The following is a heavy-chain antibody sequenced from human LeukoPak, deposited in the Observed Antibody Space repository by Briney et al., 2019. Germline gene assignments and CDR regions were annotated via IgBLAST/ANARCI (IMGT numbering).Heavy chain of an antibody. CDR2: IRSKANSYAT. Sequence: GGSLRLSCAASGFTFSGSAMHWVRQASGKGLEWVGRIRSKANSYATAYAASVKGRFTISRDDSKNTAYLQMNSLKTEDTAVYYCTRLELAVAGTNWFDPWGQGTLVTVSS. D-gene: IGHD6-19*01. V-gene: IGHV3-73*01. CDR1: GFTFSGSA. CDR3: TRLELAVAGTNWFDP. J-gene: IGHJ5*02.